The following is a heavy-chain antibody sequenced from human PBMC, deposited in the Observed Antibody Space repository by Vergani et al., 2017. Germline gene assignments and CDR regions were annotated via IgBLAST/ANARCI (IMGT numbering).Heavy chain of an antibody. Sequence: VQLVESGGGVVQPGRSLRLSCAASGFTFSSYWMSWVRQAPGKGLEWVANIKQDGSEKYYVDSVKGRFTISRDNAKNSLYLQMNSLRAEDTAVYYCAKERNYYGSGSYYYYYYMDVWGKGTTVTVSS. J-gene: IGHJ6*03. CDR1: GFTFSSYW. V-gene: IGHV3-7*01. D-gene: IGHD3-10*01. CDR3: AKERNYYGSGSYYYYYYMDV. CDR2: IKQDGSEK.